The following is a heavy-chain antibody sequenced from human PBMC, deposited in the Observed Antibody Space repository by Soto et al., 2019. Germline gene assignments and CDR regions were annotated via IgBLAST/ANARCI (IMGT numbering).Heavy chain of an antibody. CDR1: VGSFSGHF. V-gene: IGHV4-34*01. D-gene: IGHD3-3*01. CDR2: INHSGSA. Sequence: ETLSLTCVVYVGSFSGHFWSWIRQPPGKGLEWIGEINHSGSANYNPSLKSRVTISVDTSKNQFSLKLTSVTAADTAVYYCAGWAVGIMIFGVPKDYWSQGTQVTVSS. J-gene: IGHJ4*02. CDR3: AGWAVGIMIFGVPKDY.